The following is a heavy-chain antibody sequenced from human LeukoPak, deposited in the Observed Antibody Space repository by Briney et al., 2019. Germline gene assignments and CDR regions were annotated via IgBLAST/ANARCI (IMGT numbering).Heavy chain of an antibody. V-gene: IGHV4-31*03. CDR2: IYYGGNT. J-gene: IGHJ4*02. CDR3: ASGGSLVATLAY. CDR1: GGSISSGDYY. Sequence: SETLSLTCTVSGGSISSGDYYWSWIRQHPGKGLEWNGYIYYGGNTYYNPSLESRVTISLDTSKNKFSLKLRSVTAADTAVYYCASGGSLVATLAYWGQGILVTVSS. D-gene: IGHD2-15*01.